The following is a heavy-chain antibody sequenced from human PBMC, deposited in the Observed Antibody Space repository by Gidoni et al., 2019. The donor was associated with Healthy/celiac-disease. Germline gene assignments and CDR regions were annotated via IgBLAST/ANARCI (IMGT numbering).Heavy chain of an antibody. CDR3: TTVAGYCSGGSCSRLTGGFDY. V-gene: IGHV3-15*01. D-gene: IGHD2-15*01. J-gene: IGHJ4*02. CDR2: IKRKTDGGTT. Sequence: EVQLVESGGGLVKPGGFLRLSCAASGFTFSNAWMCWLRQAPGKGLEWVGRIKRKTDGGTTDYAAPVKGRFTISRDDSKNTLYLQMNSLKTEDTAVYYCTTVAGYCSGGSCSRLTGGFDYWGQGTLVTVSS. CDR1: GFTFSNAW.